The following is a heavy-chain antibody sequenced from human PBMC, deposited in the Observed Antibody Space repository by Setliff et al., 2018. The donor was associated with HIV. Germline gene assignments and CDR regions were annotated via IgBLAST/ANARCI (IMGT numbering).Heavy chain of an antibody. CDR2: INHSGST. D-gene: IGHD3-22*01. CDR3: ARVVNHYDSSGYFGGYYYYMDV. CDR1: GGSFSGYY. V-gene: IGHV4-34*01. Sequence: ASETLSLTCAVYGGSFSGYYWSWIRQPPGKGLEWIGEINHSGSTNYNMSLWSRVTISVDTSKNQFSLKPNSMTAADTAVYYCARVVNHYDSSGYFGGYYYYMDVWGKGTTVTVSS. J-gene: IGHJ6*03.